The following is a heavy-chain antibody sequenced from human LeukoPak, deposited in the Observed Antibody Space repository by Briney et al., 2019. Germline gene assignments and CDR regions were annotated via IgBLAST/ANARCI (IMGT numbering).Heavy chain of an antibody. CDR1: GGTINSYA. D-gene: IGHD7-27*01. CDR2: IIPIFGTA. Sequence: ASVNVSCKASGGTINSYAISWVRQAPGQGLEWMGGIIPIFGTANYAQKFQGRVTITTDESTSTAYMELSSLRSEDTAVYYCARESSWGYFDYWGQGTLVTVSS. CDR3: ARESSWGYFDY. V-gene: IGHV1-69*05. J-gene: IGHJ4*02.